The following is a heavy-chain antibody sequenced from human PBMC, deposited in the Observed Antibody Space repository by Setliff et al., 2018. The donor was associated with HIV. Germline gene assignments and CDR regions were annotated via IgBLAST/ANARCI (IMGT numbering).Heavy chain of an antibody. V-gene: IGHV4-34*01. D-gene: IGHD3-10*01. Sequence: PSETLSLTCAVYGGSFSGYYWNWIRQPPGKGLEWIGSFYETGYTYYNPPLKSRVTISTDTSKNQLSLNLTSVTAADTAVYYCARVETTVRGATYAMDVWGQGTTVTVSS. CDR1: GGSFSGYY. J-gene: IGHJ6*02. CDR3: ARVETTVRGATYAMDV. CDR2: FYETGYT.